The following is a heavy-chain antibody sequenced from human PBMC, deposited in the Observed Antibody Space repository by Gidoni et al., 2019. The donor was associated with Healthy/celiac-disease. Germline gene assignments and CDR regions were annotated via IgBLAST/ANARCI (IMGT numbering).Heavy chain of an antibody. V-gene: IGHV3-30-3*01. CDR2: ISYDGSNK. CDR1: GFTFSSYA. D-gene: IGHD6-6*01. CDR3: AGSIAARPWNFDY. Sequence: QVQLVESGGGVVQPGRSLRLSCAASGFTFSSYAMHWVRQAPGKGLGWVAVISYDGSNKYYADSVKGRFTISRDNSKNTLYLQMNSLRAEDTAVYYCAGSIAARPWNFDYWGQGTLVTVSS. J-gene: IGHJ4*02.